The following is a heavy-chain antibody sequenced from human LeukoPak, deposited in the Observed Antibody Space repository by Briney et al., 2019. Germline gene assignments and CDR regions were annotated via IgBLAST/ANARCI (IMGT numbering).Heavy chain of an antibody. Sequence: TSQTLSLTCTVSGGSISSGDYYWSWIRQPPGKGLEWIGYIYYSGSTYYNPSLKSRVTISVDTSKNQFSLKLSSVTAADTAVYYCARHKVTAIPSWYFDLWGRGTLVTVSS. V-gene: IGHV4-30-4*01. D-gene: IGHD2-21*02. CDR3: ARHKVTAIPSWYFDL. CDR2: IYYSGST. J-gene: IGHJ2*01. CDR1: GGSISSGDYY.